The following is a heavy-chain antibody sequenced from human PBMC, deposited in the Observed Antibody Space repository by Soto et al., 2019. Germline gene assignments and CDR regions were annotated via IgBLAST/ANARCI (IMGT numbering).Heavy chain of an antibody. V-gene: IGHV3-74*01. CDR2: INGDGGTT. D-gene: IGHD2-15*01. Sequence: EVQLVESGGGLVQPGGSLRLYCAASGFTFNSYWMHWVRQAPGKGLLWVSRINGDGGTTNYADSVKGRFTISRDNAMNTVYLQMNNLRVEDTAVYYCARGIRNYYGVDVWGQVPTVTVSS. CDR1: GFTFNSYW. CDR3: ARGIRNYYGVDV. J-gene: IGHJ6*02.